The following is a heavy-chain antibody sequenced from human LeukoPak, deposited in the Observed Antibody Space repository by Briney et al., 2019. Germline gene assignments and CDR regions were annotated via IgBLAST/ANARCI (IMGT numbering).Heavy chain of an antibody. CDR3: ARDEGYCSGGSCYRAEFFQH. V-gene: IGHV4-61*01. Sequence: SETLSLTCAVSGGSVSSGSYYWSWIRQPPGKGLEWIGYIYYSGTTNYNPSLQSRVTISVDTFKNQFSLKLSSVTAADTAVYYCARDEGYCSGGSCYRAEFFQHWGQGTLVTVSS. CDR1: GGSVSSGSYY. J-gene: IGHJ1*01. D-gene: IGHD2-15*01. CDR2: IYYSGTT.